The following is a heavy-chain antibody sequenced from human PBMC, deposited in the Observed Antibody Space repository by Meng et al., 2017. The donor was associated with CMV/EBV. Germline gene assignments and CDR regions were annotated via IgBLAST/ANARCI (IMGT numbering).Heavy chain of an antibody. V-gene: IGHV1-69*10. D-gene: IGHD2-2*02. CDR1: GGTFSSYA. Sequence: SVKVSCKASGGTFSSYAISWVRQAPGQGLEWMGGIIPILGIANCAQKFQGRVTITADKSTSTAYMELSSLRSEDTAVYYCASAPDIVVVPAAIPGYYYGMDVWGQGTTVTVSS. CDR2: IIPILGIA. J-gene: IGHJ6*02. CDR3: ASAPDIVVVPAAIPGYYYGMDV.